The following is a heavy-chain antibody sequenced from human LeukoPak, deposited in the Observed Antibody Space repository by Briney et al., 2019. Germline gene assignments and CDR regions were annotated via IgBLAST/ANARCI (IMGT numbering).Heavy chain of an antibody. Sequence: PGGSLRLSCAASGFTFSSYWMHWVRQAPGKGLVWVSRINSDGSSTNYADSVKGRFTISRDNAKNTLYLQINSLRAEDTAVYFCATEYYDFWSGYYNKGDYWGQGTLVTVSP. V-gene: IGHV3-74*01. J-gene: IGHJ4*02. CDR3: ATEYYDFWSGYYNKGDY. CDR1: GFTFSSYW. CDR2: INSDGSST. D-gene: IGHD3-3*01.